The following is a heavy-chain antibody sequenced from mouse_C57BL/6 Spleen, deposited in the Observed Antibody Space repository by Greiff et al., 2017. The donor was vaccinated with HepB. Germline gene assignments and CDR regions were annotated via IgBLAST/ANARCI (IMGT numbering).Heavy chain of an antibody. CDR2: ISYDGSN. V-gene: IGHV3-6*01. CDR3: ASEGGYDDYAMDY. D-gene: IGHD2-12*01. CDR1: GYSITSGYY. J-gene: IGHJ4*01. Sequence: EVQLVESGPGLVKPSQSLSLTCSVTGYSITSGYYWNWIRQFPGNKLEWMGYISYDGSNNYNPSLKNRISITRDTSKNQFFLKLNSVTTEDTATYYCASEGGYDDYAMDYWGQGTSVTVSS.